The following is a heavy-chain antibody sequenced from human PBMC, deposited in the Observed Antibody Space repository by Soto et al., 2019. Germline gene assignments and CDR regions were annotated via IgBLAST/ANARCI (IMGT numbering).Heavy chain of an antibody. CDR2: ISSSSSTI. Sequence: RRLSCAASGFTFSSYSMNWVRQAPGKGLEWVSYISSSSSTIYYADSVKGRFTISRDNAKNSLYLQMNSLRDEDTAVYYCAREDTAPNYYYYGMDVWGQGTTVTVSS. J-gene: IGHJ6*02. CDR3: AREDTAPNYYYYGMDV. V-gene: IGHV3-48*02. D-gene: IGHD5-18*01. CDR1: GFTFSSYS.